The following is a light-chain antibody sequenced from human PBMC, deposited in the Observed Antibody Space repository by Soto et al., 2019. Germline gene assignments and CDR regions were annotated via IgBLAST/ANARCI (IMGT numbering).Light chain of an antibody. CDR3: SSYTSSSNSFV. Sequence: QSVLTQPASVSGSPGQSITISCTGTSSDVGGYTYVSWYQQHPGKAPKLMIYDVNYRPSGVSNRFSGSKSGKTASLTNSGLQAEDEADYYCSSYTSSSNSFVFGTGTKVTVL. CDR1: SSDVGGYTY. CDR2: DVN. V-gene: IGLV2-14*03. J-gene: IGLJ1*01.